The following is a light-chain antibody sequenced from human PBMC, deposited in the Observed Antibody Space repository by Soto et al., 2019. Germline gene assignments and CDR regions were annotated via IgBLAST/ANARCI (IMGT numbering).Light chain of an antibody. CDR3: LQYSTWPPLYT. CDR1: QSVSSY. J-gene: IGKJ2*01. V-gene: IGKV3-15*01. CDR2: YAS. Sequence: EIVMTQSPATLSVSLGERVTLSCRASQSVSSYLAWYQQKPGQAPRLLISYASTRATDIPDRFSGSGSGTDFTLTISSLQSTDLAVYYCLQYSTWPPLYTFGQGTKLEIK.